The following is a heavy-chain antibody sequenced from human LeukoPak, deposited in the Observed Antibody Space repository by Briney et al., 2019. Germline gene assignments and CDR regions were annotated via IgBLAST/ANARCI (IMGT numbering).Heavy chain of an antibody. Sequence: PGGSLRLSCAASGFTLSSYWMNWVRQAPGKGLEWVANIKQDGSEKYYADSVKGRFTISRDNSKNTLYLQMNSLRAEDTAVYYCAKGGDFDYWGQGTLVTVSS. J-gene: IGHJ4*02. CDR3: AKGGDFDY. V-gene: IGHV3-7*01. CDR2: IKQDGSEK. CDR1: GFTLSSYW.